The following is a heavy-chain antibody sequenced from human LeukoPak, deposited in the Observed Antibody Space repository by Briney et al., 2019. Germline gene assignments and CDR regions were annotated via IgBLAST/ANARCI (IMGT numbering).Heavy chain of an antibody. CDR3: ARDVYDSTGSDP. D-gene: IGHD3-22*01. CDR1: GYTFTDYY. CDR2: INPNSGDT. J-gene: IGHJ5*02. Sequence: ASVKVSCKASGYTFTDYYMNWVRQAPGQGLEWMGWINPNSGDTNYAQKFQGRVTMTRDTSTCTLYMELSRLRSDDTAIYYCARDVYDSTGSDPRGQGTLVTVSS. V-gene: IGHV1-2*02.